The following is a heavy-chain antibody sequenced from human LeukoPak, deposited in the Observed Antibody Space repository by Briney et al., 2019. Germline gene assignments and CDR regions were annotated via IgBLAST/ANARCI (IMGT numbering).Heavy chain of an antibody. D-gene: IGHD6-19*01. CDR2: ISAYNGNT. J-gene: IGHJ4*02. V-gene: IGHV1-18*01. Sequence: ASVKVPCKASGYTFTSYGISWVRQAPGQELEWMGWISAYNGNTNYAHKLQGRVTMTTDTSTSTAYMELRSLRSDDTAVYYCARDDSVAGTDYWGQGTLVTVSS. CDR1: GYTFTSYG. CDR3: ARDDSVAGTDY.